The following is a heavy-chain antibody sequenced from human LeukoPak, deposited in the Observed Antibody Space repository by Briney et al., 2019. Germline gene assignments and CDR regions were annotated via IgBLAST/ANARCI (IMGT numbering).Heavy chain of an antibody. CDR1: AYTFTRYG. J-gene: IGHJ4*02. CDR3: ARHGGIGPKRDYFGY. CDR2: LSTDNGDT. V-gene: IGHV1-18*01. D-gene: IGHD3-16*01. Sequence: ASVKVSCKASAYTFTRYGISWVRQAPGQGLEWMGWLSTDNGDTNYAQKSQGRVTMTTDTSTTTAHMELRSLTSDDTAIYYCARHGGIGPKRDYFGYWGPGTLVTVSS.